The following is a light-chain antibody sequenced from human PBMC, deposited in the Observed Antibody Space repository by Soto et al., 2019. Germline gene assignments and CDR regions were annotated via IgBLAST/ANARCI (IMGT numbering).Light chain of an antibody. CDR2: GTF. Sequence: EIVLTQSPGTLSLSPGERATLSCRASQSVGSRFLAWYQQKPGQAPRLLISGTFSRATGIPARFSGSGSGTEFTLTISSLQSEDYAVYYCQQYNNWPPYTLGQGTKVDIK. CDR3: QQYNNWPPYT. V-gene: IGKV3-15*01. CDR1: QSVGSRF. J-gene: IGKJ2*01.